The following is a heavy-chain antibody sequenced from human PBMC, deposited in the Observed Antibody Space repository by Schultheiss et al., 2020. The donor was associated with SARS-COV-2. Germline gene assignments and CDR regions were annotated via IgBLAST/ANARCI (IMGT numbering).Heavy chain of an antibody. Sequence: GGSLRLSCTASGFTFGDYAMSWFRQAPGKGLEWVSAISGSGGSTYYADSVKGRFTISRDNSKNTLYLQMNSLRAEDTAVYYCAKWNIVVVPAAIPTFGFDYWGQGTLVTVSS. CDR1: GFTFGDYA. D-gene: IGHD2-2*02. CDR3: AKWNIVVVPAAIPTFGFDY. V-gene: IGHV3-23*01. CDR2: ISGSGGST. J-gene: IGHJ4*02.